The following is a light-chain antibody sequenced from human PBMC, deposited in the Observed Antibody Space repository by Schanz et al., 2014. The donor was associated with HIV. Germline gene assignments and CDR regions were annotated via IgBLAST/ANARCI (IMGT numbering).Light chain of an antibody. CDR1: QSVSSSY. CDR3: QQRFHWPLFT. Sequence: EIVLTQSPGTLSLSPGERATLSCRASQSVSSSYLAWYQQTPGQAPRLLIYGASTRAPSFPARFSGSGSGTEFTLTISSLQSEDFAVYYCQQRFHWPLFTFGPGTKVDIK. J-gene: IGKJ3*01. CDR2: GAS. V-gene: IGKV3D-20*02.